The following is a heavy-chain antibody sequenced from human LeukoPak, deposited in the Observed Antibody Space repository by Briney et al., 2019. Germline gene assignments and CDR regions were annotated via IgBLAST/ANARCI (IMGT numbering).Heavy chain of an antibody. CDR3: AKDPMTTVTTTAY. V-gene: IGHV3-23*01. CDR1: GSTFSSYW. Sequence: GGSLRLSCAASGSTFSSYWMHWVRQAPGKGLEWVSSISGSDNSTYHADSVKGRFTISRDNSKNTLYLQMNSLRAEDTAVYYCAKDPMTTVTTTAYWGQGTLVTVSS. CDR2: ISGSDNST. J-gene: IGHJ4*02. D-gene: IGHD4-17*01.